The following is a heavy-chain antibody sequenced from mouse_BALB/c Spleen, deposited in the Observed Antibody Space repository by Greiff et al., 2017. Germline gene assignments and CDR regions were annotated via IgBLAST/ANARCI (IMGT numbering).Heavy chain of an antibody. V-gene: IGHV7-3*02. Sequence: EVQLMESGGGLVQPGGSLRLSCATSGFTFTDYYMSWVRQPPGQALEWLGFIRNKAIGYTTEYSASVKGRFTISSDNSQSILYLQMNTLRAEDSATYYCARDGDYWYFDVWGAGTTVTVSS. CDR1: GFTFTDYY. CDR2: IRNKAIGYTT. J-gene: IGHJ1*01. CDR3: ARDGDYWYFDV.